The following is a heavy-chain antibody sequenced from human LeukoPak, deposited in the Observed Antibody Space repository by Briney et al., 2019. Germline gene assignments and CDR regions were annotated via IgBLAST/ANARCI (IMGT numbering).Heavy chain of an antibody. Sequence: PSETLSLTCTVSGGSISSYYWGWIRQPPGKGLEWIGYIYYSGSTNYNPSLKSRVTISVDTSKNQFSLKLSSVTAADTAMYYCARRAPYGDYTYWGQGTLVTVSS. CDR3: ARRAPYGDYTY. CDR1: GGSISSYY. V-gene: IGHV4-59*08. J-gene: IGHJ4*02. D-gene: IGHD4-17*01. CDR2: IYYSGST.